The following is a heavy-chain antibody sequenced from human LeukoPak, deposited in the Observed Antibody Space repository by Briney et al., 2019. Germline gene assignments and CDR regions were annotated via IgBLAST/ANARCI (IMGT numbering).Heavy chain of an antibody. CDR1: GLTFSSYA. D-gene: IGHD1-26*01. CDR2: ISNSGGTT. J-gene: IGHJ4*02. Sequence: GGSLRLSCAVSGLTFSSYAMTWVRQAPGKGLEWVSSISNSGGTTYHADSVKGRFTMSRDNSKNTLYLQMNSLRAEDTAVYFCAKLSSGSCTDYWGQGILVTVSS. CDR3: AKLSSGSCTDY. V-gene: IGHV3-23*01.